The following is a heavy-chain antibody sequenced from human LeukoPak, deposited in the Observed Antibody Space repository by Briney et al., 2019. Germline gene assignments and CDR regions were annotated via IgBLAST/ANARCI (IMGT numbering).Heavy chain of an antibody. J-gene: IGHJ4*02. V-gene: IGHV3-23*01. D-gene: IGHD2-8*01. CDR1: GFTFSSYA. CDR2: ISGSGGST. Sequence: GGSLRLSCAASGFTFSSYAMSWVRQAPGKGLEWVSAISGSGGSTYYADSVKGRFTISRDNSKNTLYLQMNSLRAEDTAVYYCARACTNGVCYFDYWGQGTLVTVSS. CDR3: ARACTNGVCYFDY.